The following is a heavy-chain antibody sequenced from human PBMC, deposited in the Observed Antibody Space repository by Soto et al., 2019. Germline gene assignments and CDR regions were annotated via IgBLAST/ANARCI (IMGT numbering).Heavy chain of an antibody. CDR2: IKQDGSEK. J-gene: IGHJ3*02. CDR3: ARKKYQLLSLAFEI. D-gene: IGHD2-2*01. Sequence: EVQLVESGGGLVQPGGSLRLSCAASGFTFSSYWMSWVRQAPGKGLEWVANIKQDGSEKYYVDSVKGRFTISRDNAKNSLYLQMNRLRAEDTSVYYCARKKYQLLSLAFEIWGQGTMVTVSS. CDR1: GFTFSSYW. V-gene: IGHV3-7*05.